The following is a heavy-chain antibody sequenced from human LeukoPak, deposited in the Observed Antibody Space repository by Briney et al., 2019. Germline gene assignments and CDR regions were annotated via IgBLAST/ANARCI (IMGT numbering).Heavy chain of an antibody. Sequence: SETLSLTCTVSGDSISFGASYWTLIRQPPGKALEWIGRLQATGTITYNPSLNSRVSISLDKSKHHFSLMVTSVTAADTAAYYCASGGGILSWFAPWGQGIQVTVSS. V-gene: IGHV4-61*02. CDR3: ASGGGILSWFAP. J-gene: IGHJ5*02. CDR2: LQATGTI. CDR1: GDSISFGASY. D-gene: IGHD3-9*01.